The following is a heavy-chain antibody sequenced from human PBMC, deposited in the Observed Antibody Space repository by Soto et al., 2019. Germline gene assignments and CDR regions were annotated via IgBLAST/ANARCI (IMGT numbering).Heavy chain of an antibody. CDR2: FSSSGGGT. CDR1: GCNFSTYA. J-gene: IGHJ4*02. Sequence: VPLRLSCTASGCNFSTYAMSWVSKAQGKGLEWVSTFSSSGGGTYYADSVKGRFTISRDNSKNTLYLQMNSLRAEDTAVYYCTKANRYRSGANCFTFDYWGLGTLVSVSS. CDR3: TKANRYRSGANCFTFDY. V-gene: IGHV3-23*01. D-gene: IGHD2-15*01.